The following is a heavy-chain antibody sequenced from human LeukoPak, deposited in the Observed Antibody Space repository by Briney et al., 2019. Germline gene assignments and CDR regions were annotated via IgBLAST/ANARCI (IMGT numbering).Heavy chain of an antibody. V-gene: IGHV4-30-4*07. D-gene: IGHD3-22*01. CDR1: GGSISSGDYS. Sequence: PSETLSLTCAVSGGSISSGDYSWNWIRQPPGKGLEWIGYIYYSGSTYYNPSLKSRVTISVDTSKNQFSLKLSSVTAADTAVYYCARRDYDSKGVDYWGQGTLVTVSS. CDR2: IYYSGST. CDR3: ARRDYDSKGVDY. J-gene: IGHJ4*02.